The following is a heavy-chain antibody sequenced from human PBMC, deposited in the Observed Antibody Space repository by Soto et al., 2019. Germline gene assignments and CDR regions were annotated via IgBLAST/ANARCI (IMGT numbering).Heavy chain of an antibody. CDR2: IDPSDSYT. J-gene: IGHJ6*02. V-gene: IGHV5-10-1*01. Sequence: PGDSLKISCKGSGYSFTSYWITWVRQMPGKGLEWMGRIDPSDSYTNYSPSFQGHVTISVDKSITTAYLQWSSLKASGTATYYCARTHCASNSCTKSGYYYGMDVWGQGTTVTVS. D-gene: IGHD2-2*01. CDR3: ARTHCASNSCTKSGYYYGMDV. CDR1: GYSFTSYW.